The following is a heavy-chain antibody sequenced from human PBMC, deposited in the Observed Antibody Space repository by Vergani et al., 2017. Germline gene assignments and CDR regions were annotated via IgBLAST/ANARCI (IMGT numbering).Heavy chain of an antibody. CDR3: ARVMYRDEASTGYRLEGMDI. Sequence: QVQLEESGPGLVKPSETLSLTCTVSGGSFNTYYWSWIRQSPGKGLEWIGYIYSPGSTNYNPSLKSRVTMSVDTSKNQFSLKLRSVTAADTAVYFCARVMYRDEASTGYRLEGMDIWGQGTTVTISS. CDR2: IYSPGST. J-gene: IGHJ6*02. D-gene: IGHD3-9*01. V-gene: IGHV4-59*13. CDR1: GGSFNTYY.